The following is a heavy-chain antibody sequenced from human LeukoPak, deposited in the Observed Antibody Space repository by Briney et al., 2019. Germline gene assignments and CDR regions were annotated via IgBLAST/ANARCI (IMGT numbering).Heavy chain of an antibody. Sequence: SETLSLTCGVSGYSISSGYYWGWIRQPPGKGLEWIASMYHSGSTYYNPSLKSRVTISLDMSKNQFSLKLNSVTAADTAVYYCTTERPRDGNNPPFDHWGQGTLVTVSS. CDR3: TTERPRDGNNPPFDH. CDR2: MYHSGST. J-gene: IGHJ4*02. CDR1: GYSISSGYY. V-gene: IGHV4-38-2*02. D-gene: IGHD5-24*01.